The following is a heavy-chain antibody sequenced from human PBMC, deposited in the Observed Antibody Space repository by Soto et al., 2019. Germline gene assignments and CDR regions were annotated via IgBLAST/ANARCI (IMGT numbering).Heavy chain of an antibody. CDR3: ARDTSRFNWFDP. Sequence: SETLSLTCTVSGGSISSGGYYWSWIRQHPGKGLEWIGYIYYSGSTYYNPSLKSRVTISVDTSKNQFSLKLSSVTAADTAVYYCARDTSRFNWFDPGGQGTLVTVSS. J-gene: IGHJ5*02. CDR1: GGSISSGGYY. CDR2: IYYSGST. V-gene: IGHV4-31*03. D-gene: IGHD4-17*01.